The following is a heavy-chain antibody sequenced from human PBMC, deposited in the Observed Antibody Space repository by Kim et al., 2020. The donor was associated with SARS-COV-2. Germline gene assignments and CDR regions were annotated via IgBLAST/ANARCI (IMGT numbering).Heavy chain of an antibody. D-gene: IGHD2-15*01. V-gene: IGHV3-11*04. Sequence: GGSLRLSCAASGFTFSDYYMHWIRQAPGKGLEWVSYITSNGSTLYYADSVKGRFTISRDKAKNSLYLQMNSLRAEDTAVYYCARDGRGYSTHYFDYWGQG. CDR2: ITSNGSTL. CDR3: ARDGRGYSTHYFDY. J-gene: IGHJ4*02. CDR1: GFTFSDYY.